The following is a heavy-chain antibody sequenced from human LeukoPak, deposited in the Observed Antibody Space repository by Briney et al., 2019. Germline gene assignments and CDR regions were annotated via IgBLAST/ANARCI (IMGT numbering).Heavy chain of an antibody. D-gene: IGHD6-13*01. CDR3: ARGSSSWYVDAFDI. CDR1: GFTFSSYS. J-gene: IGHJ3*02. CDR2: ISSSSSTI. V-gene: IGHV3-48*04. Sequence: PGGSLRLSCAASGFTFSSYSMNWVRQAPGKGLEWVSYISSSSSTIYYADSVKGRFTISRDNAKNSLYLQMNSLRAEDTAVYYCARGSSSWYVDAFDIWGQGTMVTVSS.